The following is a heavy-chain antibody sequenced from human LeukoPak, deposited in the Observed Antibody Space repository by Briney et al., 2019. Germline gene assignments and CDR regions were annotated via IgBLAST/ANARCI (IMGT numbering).Heavy chain of an antibody. D-gene: IGHD1-26*01. J-gene: IGHJ4*02. CDR2: MSYDGSNK. Sequence: GSLRLSCAASGFTFSSYGMHWVRQAPGKGLEWVAVMSYDGSNKYYADSVKGRFTTSRDNSKNTLYLQMNSLRPEDTAVYYCAKDEGRVGAPAGFDYWGQGTLVTVSS. CDR1: GFTFSSYG. V-gene: IGHV3-30*18. CDR3: AKDEGRVGAPAGFDY.